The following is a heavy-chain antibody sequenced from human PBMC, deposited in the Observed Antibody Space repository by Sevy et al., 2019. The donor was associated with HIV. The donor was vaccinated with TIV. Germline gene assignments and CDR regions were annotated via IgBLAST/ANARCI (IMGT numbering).Heavy chain of an antibody. CDR3: GRSGFLEWAGSTRGPRNWFDP. V-gene: IGHV4-59*13. CDR1: GGSMRNFY. CDR2: IYYSGST. D-gene: IGHD3-3*01. Sequence: SETLSLTCSVSGGSMRNFYWSWIRQPPGKGLEWIGNIYYSGSTNYNPSLKSRVTMSVDTSKNQFSLKLSSVTAPDTALYYCGRSGFLEWAGSTRGPRNWFDPWGQGTLVTVSS. J-gene: IGHJ5*02.